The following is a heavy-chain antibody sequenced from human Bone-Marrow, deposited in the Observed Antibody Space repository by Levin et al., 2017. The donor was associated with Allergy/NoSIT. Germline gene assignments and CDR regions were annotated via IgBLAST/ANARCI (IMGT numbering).Heavy chain of an antibody. CDR2: LSGDGETS. V-gene: IGHV3-23*01. J-gene: IGHJ4*02. CDR1: GITFSTYA. Sequence: GESLKISCTASGITFSTYAMSWVRQAPGKGLEWVSALSGDGETSYYAESLRGRITISRDNSKNTLHLQLNSLRVNDTAVYYCATAKGDHWGQGTLVTVSS. CDR3: ATAKGDH.